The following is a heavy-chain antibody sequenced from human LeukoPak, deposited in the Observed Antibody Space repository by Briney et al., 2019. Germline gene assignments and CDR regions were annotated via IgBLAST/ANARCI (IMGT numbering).Heavy chain of an antibody. V-gene: IGHV4-38-2*01. CDR1: GYSISSGYY. CDR3: ARVGSDILTGYHDY. J-gene: IGHJ4*02. D-gene: IGHD3-9*01. Sequence: SETLSLTCAVSGYSISSGYYWGWIRQPPGKGLEGIGSIYHSGSTYYNPSLKSRVTISVDTSKNQFSLKLSSVTAADTAVYYCARVGSDILTGYHDYWGQGTLVTVSS. CDR2: IYHSGST.